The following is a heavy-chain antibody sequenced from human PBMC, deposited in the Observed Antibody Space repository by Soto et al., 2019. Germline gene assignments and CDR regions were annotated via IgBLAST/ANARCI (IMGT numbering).Heavy chain of an antibody. CDR2: SSSSSGST. CDR1: GFTFSNYA. V-gene: IGHV3-23*01. J-gene: IGHJ4*02. D-gene: IGHD5-12*01. CDR3: AKVGSEGYSSQHSDY. Sequence: EVQLLESGGGLVQPGGSLRLSCAASGFTFSNYAMNWVRQAPGKGLEWVSTSSSSSGSTYYADSVKGRFTISRDNSKNFLYLQMNSLRGDDTAVYYCAKVGSEGYSSQHSDYWGQGTLVSISS.